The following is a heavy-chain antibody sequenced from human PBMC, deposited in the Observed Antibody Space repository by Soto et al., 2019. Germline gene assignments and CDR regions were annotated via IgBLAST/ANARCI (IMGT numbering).Heavy chain of an antibody. CDR2: IKQDGSDK. CDR3: ARVRLRVIGATLDFDY. Sequence: GGSLRLSCAASGFTFNNYWMSWVRQAPGKGLEWVANIKQDGSDKYYVDSVKGRFTISKDNAKNSVYLQMNSLRAEDTAVYYCARVRLRVIGATLDFDYWGQGTLVTVSS. D-gene: IGHD1-26*01. CDR1: GFTFNNYW. J-gene: IGHJ4*02. V-gene: IGHV3-7*01.